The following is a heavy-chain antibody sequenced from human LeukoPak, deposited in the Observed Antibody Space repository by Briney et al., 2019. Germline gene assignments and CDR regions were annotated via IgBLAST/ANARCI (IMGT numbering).Heavy chain of an antibody. V-gene: IGHV3-9*01. D-gene: IGHD4-17*01. J-gene: IGHJ4*02. Sequence: PGRSLRLSCAASGFTFDDYAMHWVRHAPGKGLEWVSGISWNSGSIGYADSVKGRFTISRDNAKNSLYLQMNSLRAEDTALYYCAKASSPSTVTTVIDYWGQGTLVTVSS. CDR2: ISWNSGSI. CDR1: GFTFDDYA. CDR3: AKASSPSTVTTVIDY.